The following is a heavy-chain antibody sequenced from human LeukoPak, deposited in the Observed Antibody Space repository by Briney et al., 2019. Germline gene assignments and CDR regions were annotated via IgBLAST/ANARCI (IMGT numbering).Heavy chain of an antibody. CDR1: GGTFSSYA. V-gene: IGHV1-69*06. CDR2: IIPIFGTA. CDR3: ARGSYDILTEFDY. Sequence: SVKVSCKASGGTFSSYAISWVRQAPGQGLEWMGGIIPIFGTANYAQKFQGRVTITADKSTSTAYMELSSLRSEDTAVYYCARGSYDILTEFDYWGQGTLVTVSS. J-gene: IGHJ4*02. D-gene: IGHD3-9*01.